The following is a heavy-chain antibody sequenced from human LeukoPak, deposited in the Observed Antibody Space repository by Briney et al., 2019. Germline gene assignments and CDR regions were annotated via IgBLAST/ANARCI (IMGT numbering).Heavy chain of an antibody. V-gene: IGHV3-30*01. Sequence: GGSLRLSCAASGFTFTNAGIHWVRLAAGKGLEWVSFISHDGTNKYYLDSVDGRFTVSRLNSQNTVYLQMTDLRPDDTATYYCASEDVDTGDFWGQGTLVTVSS. CDR1: GFTFTNAG. J-gene: IGHJ4*02. CDR2: ISHDGTNK. CDR3: ASEDVDTGDF. D-gene: IGHD5-18*01.